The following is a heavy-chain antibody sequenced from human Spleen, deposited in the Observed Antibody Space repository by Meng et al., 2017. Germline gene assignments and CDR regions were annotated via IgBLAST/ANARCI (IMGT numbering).Heavy chain of an antibody. V-gene: IGHV1-3*01. J-gene: IGHJ4*02. Sequence: VQLVQSGAERKEPGASVRISCKASGYIFSEFGLQWVRQAPGQRLEWMGWINGANGKTEYAQRFHGRITISRDTSANLAFMDLRSLRSDDTAVFYCVRKGYVIDYWGQGTLVTVSS. CDR1: GYIFSEFG. CDR2: INGANGKT. D-gene: IGHD3-16*01. CDR3: VRKGYVIDY.